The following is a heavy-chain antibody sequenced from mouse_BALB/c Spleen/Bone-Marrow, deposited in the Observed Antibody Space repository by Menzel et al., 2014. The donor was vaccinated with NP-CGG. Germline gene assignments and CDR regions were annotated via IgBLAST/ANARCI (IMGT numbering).Heavy chain of an antibody. J-gene: IGHJ3*01. CDR3: SSLGRFAY. V-gene: IGHV1S120*01. Sequence: QVQLQQSGAELVKPGTSVKLSCKASGYTSTNYYIYWVKQTPGQGLEWIGEINPTNGGTNFNEKFRTKATLSVYKSSSTTCMQSLSFTAYESSFYACSSLGRFAYWGQGALVTVSA. D-gene: IGHD4-1*01. CDR2: INPTNGGT. CDR1: GYTSTNYY.